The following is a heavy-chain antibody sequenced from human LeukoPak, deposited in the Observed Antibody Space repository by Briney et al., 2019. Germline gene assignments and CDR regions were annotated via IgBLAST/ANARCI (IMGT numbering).Heavy chain of an antibody. J-gene: IGHJ4*02. CDR2: ISTGGGST. Sequence: PGGSLRLSCAASGFTFSNYAMSWVRQAPGKGLEWVSSISTGGGSTNYADSVKGRFTISRDNSKNMLYLQMNSLRAEDTALYYCAKDLEAYYYADIDYWGQGTLVTVSS. V-gene: IGHV3-23*01. CDR3: AKDLEAYYYADIDY. CDR1: GFTFSNYA. D-gene: IGHD3-10*01.